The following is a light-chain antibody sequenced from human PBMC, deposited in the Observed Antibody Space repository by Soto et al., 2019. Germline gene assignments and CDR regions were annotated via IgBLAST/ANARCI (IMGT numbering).Light chain of an antibody. V-gene: IGKV3D-20*02. Sequence: EIVLTQAPGTLSLSPGERATLSCRASESVNSNYFAWYQQKPGQAPRLIIYDTSTRATGIPDRFSGRGSGTDFTLTISRLEPEDFAIYYCQQRSNWPPMYTFGQGTKLEIK. CDR2: DTS. CDR3: QQRSNWPPMYT. CDR1: ESVNSNY. J-gene: IGKJ2*01.